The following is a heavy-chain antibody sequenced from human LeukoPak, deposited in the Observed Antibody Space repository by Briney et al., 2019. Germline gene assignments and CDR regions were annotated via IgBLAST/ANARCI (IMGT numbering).Heavy chain of an antibody. CDR3: AGVWGAIDY. CDR1: GYTFTNYD. Sequence: ASVKVSCKTSGYTFTNYDINWVRQAAGQGLEWMGWMNPKSGNTGSAQRFQGGVTMTRDTSISTAYMELSSLRSEDTAVYYCAGVWGAIDYWGQGTLVTVSA. J-gene: IGHJ4*02. CDR2: MNPKSGNT. V-gene: IGHV1-8*01. D-gene: IGHD1-26*01.